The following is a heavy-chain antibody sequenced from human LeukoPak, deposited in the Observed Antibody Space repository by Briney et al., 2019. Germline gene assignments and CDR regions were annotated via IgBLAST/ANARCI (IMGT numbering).Heavy chain of an antibody. CDR2: IIPIFGTA. CDR1: GGTFSSYA. J-gene: IGHJ3*02. V-gene: IGHV1-69*06. D-gene: IGHD2-2*01. Sequence: ASVKVSCKASGGTFSSYAISWVRQAPGQGLEWMGGIIPIFGTANYAQKFRGRVTITADKSTSTAYMELSSLRSEDTAVYYCATNIVVPAAPPAFDIWGQGTMVTVSS. CDR3: ATNIVVPAAPPAFDI.